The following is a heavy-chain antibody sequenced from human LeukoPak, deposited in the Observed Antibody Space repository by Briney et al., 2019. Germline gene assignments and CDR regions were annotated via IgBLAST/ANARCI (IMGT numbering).Heavy chain of an antibody. CDR2: ISYDGLYK. Sequence: PGKSLRLSCAASGFTFSSYAKHWVRQSPGKGLEWVAVISYDGLYKYSADSVQDRFNISRDNSKNTLYLQMNSLRREDTALYYCAKGEVAVVAASPEYWGQGTLVTVSS. D-gene: IGHD2-15*01. V-gene: IGHV3-30*18. CDR3: AKGEVAVVAASPEY. J-gene: IGHJ4*02. CDR1: GFTFSSYA.